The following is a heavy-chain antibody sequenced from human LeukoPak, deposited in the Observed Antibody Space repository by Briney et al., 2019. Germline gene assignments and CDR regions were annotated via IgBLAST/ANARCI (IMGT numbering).Heavy chain of an antibody. J-gene: IGHJ6*02. D-gene: IGHD2-15*01. CDR1: GGTFSSYA. CDR2: IIPIFGTA. CDR3: ASPNLNCSGGSCYSDYYYYGMDV. Sequence: SVKVSCKASGGTFSSYAISWVRQAPGQGLEWMGGIIPIFGTANYAQKFQGRVTITADKSTSTAYMELSSLRSEDTAVYYCASPNLNCSGGSCYSDYYYYGMDVWGQGTTVTVSS. V-gene: IGHV1-69*06.